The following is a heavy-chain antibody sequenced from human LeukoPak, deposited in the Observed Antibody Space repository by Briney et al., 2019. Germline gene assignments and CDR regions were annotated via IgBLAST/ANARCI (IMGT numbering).Heavy chain of an antibody. V-gene: IGHV5-51*01. Sequence: RGESLKTSCKCSGYSFTSYWIGWVRQMPGKGLEWMGISYSGDSDTKYSPSFQGQVTISADKSISTAYLQLSSLAASDTAVYYCTIKYVSSWYALFDYWGQGTLVTVSS. J-gene: IGHJ4*02. CDR2: SYSGDSDT. CDR1: GYSFTSYW. CDR3: TIKYVSSWYALFDY. D-gene: IGHD6-13*01.